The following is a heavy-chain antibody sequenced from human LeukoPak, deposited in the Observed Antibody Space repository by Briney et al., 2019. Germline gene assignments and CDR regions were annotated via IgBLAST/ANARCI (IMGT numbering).Heavy chain of an antibody. D-gene: IGHD2-2*01. CDR3: AREGIVVVPAAMVNWFDP. Sequence: GSLRLSCAASGFTFSSYSMNWVRQAPGKGLEWVSYISSSSSTIYYADSVKGRFTISRDNAKNSLYLQMNSLRAEDTAVYYYAREGIVVVPAAMVNWFDPWGQGTLVTVSS. V-gene: IGHV3-48*01. J-gene: IGHJ5*02. CDR1: GFTFSSYS. CDR2: ISSSSSTI.